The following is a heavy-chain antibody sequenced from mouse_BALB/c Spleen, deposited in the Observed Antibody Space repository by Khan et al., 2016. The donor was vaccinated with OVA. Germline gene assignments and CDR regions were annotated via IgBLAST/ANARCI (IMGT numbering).Heavy chain of an antibody. J-gene: IGHJ3*01. CDR2: ISGTGIYT. CDR3: ARPSYYGNPWFTY. D-gene: IGHD2-10*01. Sequence: EVQVVESGGGLVKPGGSLKLSCAPSGFAFSSYDMSWVRQTPEKRLEWVATISGTGIYTYYPDSVKGRSTISRDKARNTLYLQMSSLRSEDTALYYCARPSYYGNPWFTYWGQGTLVTVSA. CDR1: GFAFSSYD. V-gene: IGHV5-9*02.